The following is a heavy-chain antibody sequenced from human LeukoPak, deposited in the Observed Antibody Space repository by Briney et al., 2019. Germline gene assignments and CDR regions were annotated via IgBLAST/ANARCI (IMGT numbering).Heavy chain of an antibody. CDR1: GGSISSSSYY. V-gene: IGHV4-39*01. D-gene: IGHD4-11*01. J-gene: IGHJ6*03. Sequence: SETLSLTCTVSGGSISSSSYYWGWIRQPPGKGLEWIGSIYYSGSTYYNPSLKSRVTISVDTSKNQFSLKLSSVTAADTAVYYCARLYSNYIMDVWGKGTRSPSP. CDR3: ARLYSNYIMDV. CDR2: IYYSGST.